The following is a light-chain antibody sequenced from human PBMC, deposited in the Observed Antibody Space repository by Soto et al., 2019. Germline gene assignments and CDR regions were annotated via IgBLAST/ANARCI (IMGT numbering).Light chain of an antibody. CDR2: GNS. CDR1: SSNIGAGYD. Sequence: QSVLTQPPSVSGAPGQRVTISCTGSSSNIGAGYDVHWCQQLPGTAPKLLIYGNSNRPSGVPDRFSGSKSGTSASLAITGLQAEDEADYYCQSYDSSLSGYVFVTGTKVTVL. CDR3: QSYDSSLSGYV. J-gene: IGLJ1*01. V-gene: IGLV1-40*01.